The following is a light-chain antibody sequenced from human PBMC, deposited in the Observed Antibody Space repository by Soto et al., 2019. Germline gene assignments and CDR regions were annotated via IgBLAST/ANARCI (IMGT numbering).Light chain of an antibody. CDR3: QQHET. CDR2: GAS. CDR1: QSVSSSY. Sequence: EMVLTQSPGTLSLSPGERATLSCKASQSVSSSYLAWYQQKPGQAPRLLIYGASSRATGIPDRFSGSGSGTDFTLTISRLEPEDFAVYYCQQHETFGQGTKVEIK. J-gene: IGKJ1*01. V-gene: IGKV3-20*01.